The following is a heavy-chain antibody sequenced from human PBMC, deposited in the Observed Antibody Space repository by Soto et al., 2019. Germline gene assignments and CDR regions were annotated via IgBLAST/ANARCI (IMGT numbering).Heavy chain of an antibody. Sequence: PGGSLRLSCEASGFTFSNYWMGWVRQAPGKGLEWVAVISYDGSNKYYADSVKGRFTISRDNSKNTLYLQMSSLRADDTAVYYCARASSATYYYGMDFWGQGTTVTVSS. CDR2: ISYDGSNK. J-gene: IGHJ6*02. CDR3: ARASSATYYYGMDF. D-gene: IGHD2-2*01. V-gene: IGHV3-30*03. CDR1: GFTFSNYW.